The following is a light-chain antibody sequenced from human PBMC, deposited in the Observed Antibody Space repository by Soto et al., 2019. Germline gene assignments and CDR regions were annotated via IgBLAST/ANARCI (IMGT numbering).Light chain of an antibody. V-gene: IGKV3-20*01. CDR1: QSINSRY. CDR3: QQFGSSPGFT. CDR2: GAS. Sequence: EIVLTQSPGTLSLSPGERATLSCRASQSINSRYLAWYQQKPGQAPRLLTYGASSRATGIPDRFSGSGSGTDFTPTNIRLEPEAFAVYYCQQFGSSPGFTFGPGTIVDIK. J-gene: IGKJ3*01.